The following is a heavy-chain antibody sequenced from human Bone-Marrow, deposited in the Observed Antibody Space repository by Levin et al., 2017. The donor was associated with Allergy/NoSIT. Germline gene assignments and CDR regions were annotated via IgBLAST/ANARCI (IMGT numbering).Heavy chain of an antibody. CDR1: GYTFSRYG. J-gene: IGHJ4*02. Sequence: ASVKVSCETSGYTFSRYGISWVRQAPGQGFEWLGWISGYNGDRNYAQKFQDRVTMTTDTLRNTAYLELMSLRSDDTAMYYCARYQSGPYSPAVFDYWGQGTLVTVSS. CDR2: ISGYNGDR. CDR3: ARYQSGPYSPAVFDY. V-gene: IGHV1-18*01. D-gene: IGHD2-2*01.